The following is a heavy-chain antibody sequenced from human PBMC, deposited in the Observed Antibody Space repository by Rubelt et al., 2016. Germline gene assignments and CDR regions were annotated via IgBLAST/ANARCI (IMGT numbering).Heavy chain of an antibody. CDR2: IYYSGST. V-gene: IGHV4-59*12. CDR1: GGSISSYY. J-gene: IGHJ4*02. D-gene: IGHD2-2*01. CDR3: ARGVLGVYCSSTSCSPFDY. Sequence: QVQLQESGPGLVKPSETLSLTCTVSGGSISSYYWSWIRQPPGKGLEWIGYIYYSGSTNYNPSLKSRVTISVDTSKNQFSLKLSSVTAADTAVYYWARGVLGVYCSSTSCSPFDYWGQGTLVTVSS.